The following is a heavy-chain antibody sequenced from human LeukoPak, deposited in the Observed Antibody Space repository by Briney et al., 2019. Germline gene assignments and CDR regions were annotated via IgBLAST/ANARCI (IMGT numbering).Heavy chain of an antibody. J-gene: IGHJ6*02. CDR2: ISYDGSNK. D-gene: IGHD6-19*01. Sequence: PGRSPRLSCAASGFTFSSYGMHWVRQAPGKGLEWVAVISYDGSNKYYADSVKGRFTISRDNSKNTLYLQMNSLRAEDTAVYYCAKDNIAVAGTDYYYYGMDVWGQGTTVTVSS. CDR3: AKDNIAVAGTDYYYYGMDV. CDR1: GFTFSSYG. V-gene: IGHV3-30*18.